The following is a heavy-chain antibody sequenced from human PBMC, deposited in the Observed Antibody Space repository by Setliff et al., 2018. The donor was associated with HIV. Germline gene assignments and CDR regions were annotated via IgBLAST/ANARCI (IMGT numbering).Heavy chain of an antibody. D-gene: IGHD2-2*01. CDR3: ARKVGGDFDY. CDR1: GGSFTNYY. CDR2: INHSGST. J-gene: IGHJ4*02. V-gene: IGHV4-34*01. Sequence: SETLSLTCVVYGGSFTNYYWSWIRQPPGKGLECIGEINHSGSTNYNPSLKSRVTISVDTSKHQFSLKLNSMTAADTAVYFCARKVGGDFDYWGQGTLVTVS.